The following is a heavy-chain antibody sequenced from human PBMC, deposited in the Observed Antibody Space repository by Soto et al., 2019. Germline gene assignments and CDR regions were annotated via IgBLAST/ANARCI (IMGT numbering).Heavy chain of an antibody. V-gene: IGHV3-33*01. J-gene: IGHJ6*03. CDR2: IWYDGSNK. CDR1: GFTFSSYG. CDR3: AREGVTGTFYYYYYMDV. Sequence: GGSLRLSCAASGFTFSSYGMHWVRQAPGKGLEWVAVIWYDGSNKYYADSVKGRFTISRDNSKNTLYLQMNSLRAEDTAVYYCAREGVTGTFYYYYYMDVWGKGTTVTVS. D-gene: IGHD1-20*01.